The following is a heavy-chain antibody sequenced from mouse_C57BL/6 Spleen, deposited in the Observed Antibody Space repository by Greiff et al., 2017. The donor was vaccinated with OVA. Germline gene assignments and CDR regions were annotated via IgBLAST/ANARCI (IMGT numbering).Heavy chain of an antibody. Sequence: VQLQQSGAELVRPGTSVKMSCKASGYTFTNYWIGWAKQRPGHGLEWIGDIYPGGGYTNYNEKFKGKATLTADKSSSTAYMQFSSLTSEDSAIYYCARGVLREYFDVWGTGTTVTVSS. V-gene: IGHV1-63*01. CDR3: ARGVLREYFDV. CDR2: IYPGGGYT. D-gene: IGHD1-1*01. CDR1: GYTFTNYW. J-gene: IGHJ1*03.